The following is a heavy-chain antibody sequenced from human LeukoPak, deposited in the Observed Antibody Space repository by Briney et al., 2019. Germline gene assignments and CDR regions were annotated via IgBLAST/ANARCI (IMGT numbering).Heavy chain of an antibody. V-gene: IGHV3-48*04. CDR1: GFTFSSYG. Sequence: PGGSLRLSCAASGFTFSSYGMNWVRQAPGKGLEWVSYISSSGSTIYYADSVKGRLTISRDNAKNSLYLQMNSLRAEDTAVYYCARDLYYGSGSPNWFDPWGQGTLVTVSS. CDR3: ARDLYYGSGSPNWFDP. CDR2: ISSSGSTI. J-gene: IGHJ5*02. D-gene: IGHD3-10*01.